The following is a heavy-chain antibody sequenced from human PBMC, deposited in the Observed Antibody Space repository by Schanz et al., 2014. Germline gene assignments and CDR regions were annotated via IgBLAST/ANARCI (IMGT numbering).Heavy chain of an antibody. CDR1: GFTFSTYA. CDR3: AKARRKSNCSGGRCFHYSYYGMDV. D-gene: IGHD2-15*01. Sequence: VQLLDSGGGLVQPGGSLRLSCAASGFTFSTYAMSWVRQAPGKGLEWVSAISGSGGSTYYADSVKGRFTISRDNSKNILYLQMSSLRAKDTAIYYCAKARRKSNCSGGRCFHYSYYGMDVWGQGTTXTVSS. V-gene: IGHV3-23*01. CDR2: ISGSGGST. J-gene: IGHJ6*02.